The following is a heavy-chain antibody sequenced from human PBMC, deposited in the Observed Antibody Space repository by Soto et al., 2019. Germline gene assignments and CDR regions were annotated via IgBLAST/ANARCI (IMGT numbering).Heavy chain of an antibody. CDR1: GFTFSSYA. CDR2: ISGSGGSK. D-gene: IGHD3-10*01. CDR3: AKTDSPMVQVYYMDV. Sequence: GGSLRLSCAASGFTFSSYAMTWVRQAPGKGLEWVSAISGSGGSKYYADPVKGRFTISRVNSKNTLYLQMSGLRAEDTAVYYCAKTDSPMVQVYYMDVWGKGTTVTVSS. J-gene: IGHJ6*03. V-gene: IGHV3-23*01.